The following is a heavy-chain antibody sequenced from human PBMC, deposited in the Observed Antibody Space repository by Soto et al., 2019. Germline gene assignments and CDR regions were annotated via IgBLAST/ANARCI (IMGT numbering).Heavy chain of an antibody. J-gene: IGHJ4*02. CDR2: IYYSGST. V-gene: IGHV4-31*03. CDR3: ARGSEVGATLFDY. CDR1: GGSISSGGYY. Sequence: QVQLQESGPGLVKPSQTLSLTCTVSGGSISSGGYYWSWIRQHPGKGLEWIGYIYYSGSTYYNPSLKSRVTISVDTSKNQFSLKLSSVTAAETAVYYCARGSEVGATLFDYWGQGTLVTVSS. D-gene: IGHD1-26*01.